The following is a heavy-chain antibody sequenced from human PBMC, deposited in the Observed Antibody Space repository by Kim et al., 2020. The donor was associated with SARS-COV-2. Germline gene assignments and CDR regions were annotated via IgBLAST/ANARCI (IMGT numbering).Heavy chain of an antibody. D-gene: IGHD6-19*01. CDR3: ASEGSIAVAGPEYFDY. CDR2: IYYSGST. J-gene: IGHJ4*02. CDR1: GGSISSSSYY. V-gene: IGHV4-39*07. Sequence: SETLSLTCTVSGGSISSSSYYWGWIRQPPGKGLEWIGSIYYSGSTYYNPSLKSRVTISVDTSKNQFSLKLSSVTAADTAVYYCASEGSIAVAGPEYFDYWGQGTLVTVSS.